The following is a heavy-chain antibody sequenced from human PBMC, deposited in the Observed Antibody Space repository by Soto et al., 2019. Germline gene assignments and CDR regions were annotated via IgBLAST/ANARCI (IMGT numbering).Heavy chain of an antibody. D-gene: IGHD2-15*01. CDR2: ISYDGSNK. J-gene: IGHJ4*02. Sequence: GGSLRLSCAASGFTFSSYGMHWVRQAPCKGLEWVAVISYDGSNKYYADSVKGRFTISRGNSKNTLYLQMNSLRAEDTAVYYCAKDFVVVVVAATPSRSPPDYWGQGTLVTVSS. CDR1: GFTFSSYG. V-gene: IGHV3-30*18. CDR3: AKDFVVVVVAATPSRSPPDY.